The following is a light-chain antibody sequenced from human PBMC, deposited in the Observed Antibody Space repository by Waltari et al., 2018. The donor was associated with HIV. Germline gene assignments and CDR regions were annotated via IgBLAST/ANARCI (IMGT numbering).Light chain of an antibody. CDR2: DVS. J-gene: IGLJ3*02. V-gene: IGLV2-14*03. CDR1: SSDIGYFKF. CDR3: SSYTSGSTWV. Sequence: QSITISCTGTSSDIGYFKFVSWYQQHPGKAPKLMIYDVSSRPSGVSDRISGSKSGNTASLTISGLQPEDEADYYCSSYTSGSTWVFGGGTKVTVL.